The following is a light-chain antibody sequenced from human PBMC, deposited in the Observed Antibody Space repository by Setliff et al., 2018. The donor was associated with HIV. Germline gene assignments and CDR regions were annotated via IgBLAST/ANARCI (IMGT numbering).Light chain of an antibody. CDR1: SNDVGAYNT. CDR2: DVS. J-gene: IGLJ1*01. CDR3: SSYTSSSTDV. Sequence: QSALTQPASVSGSPGQPITISCTGTSNDVGAYNTVYWYQQHPGEAPKLMIYDVSTRPSGVSNRFSGSKSGNTASLTISGLQTEDEADYYCSSYTSSSTDVFGTGTKVTVL. V-gene: IGLV2-14*01.